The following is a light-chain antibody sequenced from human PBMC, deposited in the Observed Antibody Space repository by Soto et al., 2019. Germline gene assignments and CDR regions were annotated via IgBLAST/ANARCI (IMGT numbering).Light chain of an antibody. J-gene: IGKJ1*01. V-gene: IGKV1-5*03. CDR2: KAS. CDR1: QHIDPW. Sequence: DIQMTQSPSTLSASVGDRVTITCRASQHIDPWLAWYQQKPGKAPKLIIYKASNLEGGVPSRFSGSGSGTEFTLTISSLQSDDFATYYCQQYISRETFGPGTKVEIK. CDR3: QQYISRET.